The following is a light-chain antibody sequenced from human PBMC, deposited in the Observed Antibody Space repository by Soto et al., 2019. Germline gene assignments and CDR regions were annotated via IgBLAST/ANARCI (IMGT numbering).Light chain of an antibody. CDR1: SSNIGAGYD. CDR2: GNS. CDR3: QSYDSSLSGWV. V-gene: IGLV1-40*01. J-gene: IGLJ3*02. Sequence: QSVRTQPPSVSGAPGHRVTDSCTGSSSNIGAGYDVHWYQQLPGTAPKLLIYGNSNRPSGVPDRFSGSKSGTSASLAITGLQAEDEADYYCQSYDSSLSGWVFGGGTKLTVL.